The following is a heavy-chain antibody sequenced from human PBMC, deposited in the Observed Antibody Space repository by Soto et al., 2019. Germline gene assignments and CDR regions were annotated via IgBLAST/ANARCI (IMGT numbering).Heavy chain of an antibody. V-gene: IGHV4-61*03. Sequence: PSETVSLTCTFSVGSVSSGGYYCSWIRQRPGKGLEWIGYIYGSGSTNYNPSLKSRVTISLDTSKKHFSLKVSSVTAADTAVYYCARCFGVVFEDAFGIWGQATIVSVS. D-gene: IGHD3-3*01. CDR1: VGSVSSGGYY. CDR3: ARCFGVVFEDAFGI. J-gene: IGHJ3*02. CDR2: IYGSGST.